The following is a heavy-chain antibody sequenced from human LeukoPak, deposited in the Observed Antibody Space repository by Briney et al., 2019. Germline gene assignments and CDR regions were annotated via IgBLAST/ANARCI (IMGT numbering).Heavy chain of an antibody. J-gene: IGHJ4*02. V-gene: IGHV1-2*02. CDR2: INPNSGGT. CDR1: GYTFTSYG. D-gene: IGHD6-19*01. CDR3: ARDYNSGWDLHFDY. Sequence: ASVKVSCKASGYTFTSYGISWVRQAPGQGLEWMGWINPNSGGTNYAQKFQGRVTMTRDTSISTAYMELSRLRSDDTAVYYCARDYNSGWDLHFDYWGQGTLVTVSS.